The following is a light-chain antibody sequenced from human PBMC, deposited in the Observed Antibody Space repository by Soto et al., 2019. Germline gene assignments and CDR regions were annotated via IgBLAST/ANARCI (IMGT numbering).Light chain of an antibody. CDR1: RSNIGMNS. Sequence: QAVVTQPPSASGTPGQRVTISCSGSRSNIGMNSVYWYQQLPGTAPKLLIYTNNQRPSGVPDRFSGSKSGTSASLAISGLRSEDEADYYCASWDDSLSGSWVFGGGTKLTVL. CDR2: TNN. CDR3: ASWDDSLSGSWV. V-gene: IGLV1-47*02. J-gene: IGLJ3*02.